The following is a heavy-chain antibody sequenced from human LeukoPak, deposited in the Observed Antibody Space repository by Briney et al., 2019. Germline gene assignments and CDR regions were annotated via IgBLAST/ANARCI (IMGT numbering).Heavy chain of an antibody. Sequence: ASVKVSCKASGYTFTGYYMHWVRQAPGLGLEWMGWINPNSGGTNYAQKFQGRVTMTRDTSISTAYMELSRLRSDDTAVYYCARSSGYDFNFDYWGQGTLVTVSS. V-gene: IGHV1-2*02. J-gene: IGHJ4*02. CDR1: GYTFTGYY. CDR3: ARSSGYDFNFDY. CDR2: INPNSGGT. D-gene: IGHD5-12*01.